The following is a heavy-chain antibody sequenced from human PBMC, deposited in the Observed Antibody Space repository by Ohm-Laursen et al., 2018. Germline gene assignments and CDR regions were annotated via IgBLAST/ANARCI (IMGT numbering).Heavy chain of an antibody. CDR1: GFTVSSNY. CDR2: IYTGGKT. V-gene: IGHV3-53*01. CDR3: ARASSSLWLGAFDI. D-gene: IGHD6-13*01. J-gene: IGHJ3*02. Sequence: GSLRLSCAASGFTVSSNYMSWVRQAPGKGLEWVSVIYTGGKTYYTDSVKGRFTISRDTSKNTLYLQMNSLRADDRAVYYCARASSSLWLGAFDIWGRGTMVTVSS.